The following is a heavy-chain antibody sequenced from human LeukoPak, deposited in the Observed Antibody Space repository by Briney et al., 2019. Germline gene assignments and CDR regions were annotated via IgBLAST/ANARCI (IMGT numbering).Heavy chain of an antibody. J-gene: IGHJ4*02. D-gene: IGHD4-23*01. CDR2: INHSGST. CDR3: ARRLRWPTYYFDY. CDR1: GGSFSGYY. V-gene: IGHV4-34*01. Sequence: PSETLSLTCAVYGGSFSGYYWSWIRQPPGKGLEWIGEINHSGSTNYNPSLKSRVTISVDTSKNQFSLKLSSVTAADTAVYYCARRLRWPTYYFDYWGQGTLVTVSS.